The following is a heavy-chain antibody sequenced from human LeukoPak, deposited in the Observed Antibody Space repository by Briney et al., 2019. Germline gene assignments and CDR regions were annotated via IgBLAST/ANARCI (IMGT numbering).Heavy chain of an antibody. CDR1: GFIFSNYE. J-gene: IGHJ4*02. CDR2: INSSANTI. V-gene: IGHV3-48*03. Sequence: GGSLRLSCGASGFIFSNYEMNWVRQAPGKGLEWISYINSSANTIYYRDPVKGRFTISRDNARNSLYLQMNSLRAEDTAVYYCVREAFDYIWGTYRLFEFWGQGTLVTVSS. D-gene: IGHD3-16*02. CDR3: VREAFDYIWGTYRLFEF.